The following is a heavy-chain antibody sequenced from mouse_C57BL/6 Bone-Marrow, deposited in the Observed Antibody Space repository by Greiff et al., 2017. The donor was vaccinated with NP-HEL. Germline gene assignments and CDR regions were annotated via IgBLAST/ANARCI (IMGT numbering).Heavy chain of an antibody. Sequence: QVQLQQPGAELVKPGASVKMSCKASGYTFTSYWITWVKQRPGQGLEWIGDFYPGSGSPNYNEKFKSKATLTVDTSASTSYMELISLTSEDSAVYYCARRGSNYYPWYFAVWGTGTTVTVSS. CDR1: GYTFTSYW. CDR3: ARRGSNYYPWYFAV. J-gene: IGHJ1*03. CDR2: FYPGSGSP. V-gene: IGHV1-55*01. D-gene: IGHD2-5*01.